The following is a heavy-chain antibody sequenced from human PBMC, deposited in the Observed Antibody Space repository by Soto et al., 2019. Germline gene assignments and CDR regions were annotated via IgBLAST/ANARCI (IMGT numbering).Heavy chain of an antibody. Sequence: PSETLSLTCTVSSGSVSSGSYYWNWIRQPPGKGLEWIGYIHYSGTTDYNPSLKSRVTMSVDTTKTQFSLKLSSVTAADTAVYYCATDTGGWFDPWGQGTLVTSPQ. J-gene: IGHJ5*02. CDR3: ATDTGGWFDP. CDR1: SGSVSSGSYY. V-gene: IGHV4-61*01. CDR2: IHYSGTT. D-gene: IGHD7-27*01.